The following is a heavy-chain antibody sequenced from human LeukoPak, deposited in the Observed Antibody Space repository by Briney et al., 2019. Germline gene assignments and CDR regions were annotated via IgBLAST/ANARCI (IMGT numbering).Heavy chain of an antibody. CDR3: ARSSPPDSSGYYLAYNWFDP. Sequence: SQTLSLTCTVSGGSISSGGYYWSWIRQHPGMGLEWIGYIYDSGSTYYNPSLKSRVTISVDTSKNQFSLKLSSVTAADTAVYYCARSSPPDSSGYYLAYNWFDPWGQGTLVTVSS. V-gene: IGHV4-31*03. J-gene: IGHJ5*02. CDR2: IYDSGST. D-gene: IGHD3-22*01. CDR1: GGSISSGGYY.